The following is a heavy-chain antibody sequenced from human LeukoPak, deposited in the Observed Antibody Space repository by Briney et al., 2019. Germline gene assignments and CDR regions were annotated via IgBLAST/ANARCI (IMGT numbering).Heavy chain of an antibody. V-gene: IGHV4-59*12. CDR2: IYHSGST. CDR3: ARALYGDSRSVHDAFDI. CDR1: GGSISSYY. Sequence: SETLSLTCTVSGGSISSYYWSWIRQPPGKGLEWIGYIYHSGSTYYNPSLKSRVTISVDRSKNQFSLKLSSVTAADTAVYYCARALYGDSRSVHDAFDIWGQGTMVTVSS. J-gene: IGHJ3*02. D-gene: IGHD4-17*01.